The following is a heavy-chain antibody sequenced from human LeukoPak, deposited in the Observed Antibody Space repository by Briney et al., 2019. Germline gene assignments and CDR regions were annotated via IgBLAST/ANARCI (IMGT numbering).Heavy chain of an antibody. Sequence: ALVKVSCKASGYTLTSYDINLVRQATGQGLEWMGWMNPNSGNTGYAQKFQGRVTMTRNTSISTAYMELSSLRSEDTAVYYCARGVEMLAGAFGYWGQGTLVTVSS. J-gene: IGHJ4*02. CDR2: MNPNSGNT. D-gene: IGHD5-24*01. V-gene: IGHV1-8*01. CDR3: ARGVEMLAGAFGY. CDR1: GYTLTSYD.